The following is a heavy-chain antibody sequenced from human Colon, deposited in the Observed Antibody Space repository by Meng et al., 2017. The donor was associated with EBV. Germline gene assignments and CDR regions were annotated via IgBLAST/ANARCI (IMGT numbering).Heavy chain of an antibody. D-gene: IGHD1-26*01. CDR1: GVSISSNIR. V-gene: IGHV4-4*02. CDR3: ARGKQDAWELLAY. Sequence: QVNLRGAGQGLLTPSGPLSLTCGVSGVSISSNIRWTWVRQPPGKGLEWIGDIDDSGSTNYNPSLNSRISISLDKSKNHFSLKVNSVTAADTAVYYCARGKQDAWELLAYWGQGALVTVSS. CDR2: IDDSGST. J-gene: IGHJ4*02.